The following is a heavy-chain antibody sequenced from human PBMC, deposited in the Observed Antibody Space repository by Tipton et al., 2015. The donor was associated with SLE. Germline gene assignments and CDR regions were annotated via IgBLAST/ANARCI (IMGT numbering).Heavy chain of an antibody. J-gene: IGHJ3*02. V-gene: IGHV4-59*01. Sequence: TLSLTCTVSGGSIGSYYWSWVRQPPGRGLEWIGYIYYSGSTNYNPSLKSRVTISVDTSKNQFSLKLSSVTAADTAVYYCARESDAFDIWGQGTMVTVSS. CDR2: IYYSGST. CDR1: GGSIGSYY. CDR3: ARESDAFDI.